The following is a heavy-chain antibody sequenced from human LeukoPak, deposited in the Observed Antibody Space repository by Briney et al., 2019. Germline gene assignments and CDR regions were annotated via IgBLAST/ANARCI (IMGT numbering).Heavy chain of an antibody. CDR3: TTFESLVTVAGEEY. CDR1: GYSFTNYW. Sequence: GEALKICCKGSGYSFTNYWIGWGRPAAGRGREWVGRIKSKTDGGTTAYAAPVNGRFTASSDDSKNTLHLQMNRLITEDTAVYYCTTFESLVTVAGEEYWGQGNPVTVSS. J-gene: IGHJ4*02. V-gene: IGHV3-15*01. D-gene: IGHD6-19*01. CDR2: IKSKTDGGTT.